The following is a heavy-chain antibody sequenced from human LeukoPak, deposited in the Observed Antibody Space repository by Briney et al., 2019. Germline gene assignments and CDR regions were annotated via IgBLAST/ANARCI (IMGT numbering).Heavy chain of an antibody. V-gene: IGHV4-59*01. Sequence: SETLSLTCTVSGGSISTYYWSWIRQPPGKGLEWIGYIYYSGSAKYNPSLKSRVTISVDTSKNQFSLKLSSVTAADTAVYYCARYGSGTYRQFDYWGQGTLVTVSS. CDR1: GGSISTYY. J-gene: IGHJ4*02. D-gene: IGHD3-10*01. CDR2: IYYSGSA. CDR3: ARYGSGTYRQFDY.